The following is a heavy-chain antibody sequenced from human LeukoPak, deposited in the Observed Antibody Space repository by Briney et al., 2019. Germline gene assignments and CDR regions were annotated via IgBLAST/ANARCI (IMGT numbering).Heavy chain of an antibody. CDR1: GFMFGTYA. V-gene: IGHV3-23*01. CDR2: ITATATTS. Sequence: GGSLRLSCAASGFMFGTYAMSWVRQAPGKGLEWVAAITATATTSYFADSVKGRFTISRDNSRNTLYLQMGSLRADDTAIYYCAKDRRVRGYYFLGRGGYFDYWGQGSLVTVSS. D-gene: IGHD3-3*01. J-gene: IGHJ4*02. CDR3: AKDRRVRGYYFLGRGGYFDY.